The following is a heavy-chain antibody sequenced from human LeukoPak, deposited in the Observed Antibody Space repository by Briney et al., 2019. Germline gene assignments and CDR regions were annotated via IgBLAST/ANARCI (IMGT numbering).Heavy chain of an antibody. CDR2: INPNSGGT. J-gene: IGHJ3*02. CDR1: GYTFTGYY. Sequence: ASVNVSCKASGYTFTGYYMHWVRQAPGQGLEWMGWINPNSGGTNYAQKFQRRVTMTRDTSISTAYMELSRLRSDDTAVYYCARDRAIVVVITTGFDAFDIWGQGTMVPVSA. V-gene: IGHV1-2*02. CDR3: ARDRAIVVVITTGFDAFDI. D-gene: IGHD3-22*01.